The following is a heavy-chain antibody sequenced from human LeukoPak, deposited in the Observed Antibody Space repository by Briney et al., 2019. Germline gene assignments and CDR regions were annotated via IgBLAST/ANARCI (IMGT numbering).Heavy chain of an antibody. CDR2: IYYSGST. Sequence: SETLSLTCTVSGGSISSGDYYWSWIRQPPGKGLEWIGYIYYSGSTYYNPSLKSRVTISVDTSKNQFSLKLSSVTAADTAVYYCAGGMTTVTSFRTDDAFDIWGQGTMVTVSS. D-gene: IGHD4-17*01. CDR3: AGGMTTVTSFRTDDAFDI. V-gene: IGHV4-30-4*01. CDR1: GGSISSGDYY. J-gene: IGHJ3*02.